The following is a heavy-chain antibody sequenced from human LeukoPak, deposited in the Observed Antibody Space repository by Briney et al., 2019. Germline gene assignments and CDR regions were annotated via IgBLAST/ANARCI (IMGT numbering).Heavy chain of an antibody. V-gene: IGHV4-4*07. J-gene: IGHJ4*02. D-gene: IGHD2-21*02. CDR2: IYSSGST. Sequence: SETLSLTCNVSGGSINSYYWSWIRQPAGEGLEWIGRIYSSGSTNYNPSLKSRVTMSVDTSKNQFSLKLSSVTAADTAVYYYARGKSYCGGDCYGYWGRGTLVTVSS. CDR1: GGSINSYY. CDR3: ARGKSYCGGDCYGY.